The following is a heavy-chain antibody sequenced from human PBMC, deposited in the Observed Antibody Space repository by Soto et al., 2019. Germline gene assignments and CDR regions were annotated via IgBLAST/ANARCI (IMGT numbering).Heavy chain of an antibody. CDR3: ARGDGDYYDGNGYLGRH. Sequence: EVQLVESGGGIVQPGGSLRLSCAASGFTFSSYWMHWVRQAPGKGLVWVSRINSDGSRTSYADSAKGRFTISRDNAKKTVYLQMTSLRAEDTAVHYCARGDGDYYDGNGYLGRHWGQGTLVTVAS. J-gene: IGHJ4*02. CDR1: GFTFSSYW. CDR2: INSDGSRT. D-gene: IGHD3-22*01. V-gene: IGHV3-74*01.